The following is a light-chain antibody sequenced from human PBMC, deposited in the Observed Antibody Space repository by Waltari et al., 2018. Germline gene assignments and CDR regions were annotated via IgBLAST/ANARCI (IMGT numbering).Light chain of an antibody. V-gene: IGKV3-15*01. CDR2: GAS. J-gene: IGKJ1*01. CDR1: QSVGPN. CDR3: QQYYNWPRT. Sequence: EIVMTQSPATLSVSPGERANLSCRASQSVGPNLAWYQQKPGQAPRVLIYGASTRPTGVPATFSGSGSGTEFTLTISSVQSEDFAVYYCQQYYNWPRTFGQGTKVEIK.